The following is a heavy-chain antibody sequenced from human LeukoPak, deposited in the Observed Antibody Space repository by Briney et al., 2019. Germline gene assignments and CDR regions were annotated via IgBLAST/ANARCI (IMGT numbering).Heavy chain of an antibody. CDR3: ARDLTYYYDSSGYQD. Sequence: SETLSLTCTVSGGSISYSSYYWGWIRQPPGRGLEWIGSIHYSGSTYYNPSLKSRVTISVDTSKNQFSLKLTSVTAADTAVYYCARDLTYYYDSSGYQDWGQGTLVTVSS. D-gene: IGHD3-22*01. V-gene: IGHV4-39*02. J-gene: IGHJ4*02. CDR1: GGSISYSSYY. CDR2: IHYSGST.